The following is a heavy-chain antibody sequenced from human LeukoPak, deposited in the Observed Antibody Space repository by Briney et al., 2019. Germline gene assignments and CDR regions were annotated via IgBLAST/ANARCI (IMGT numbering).Heavy chain of an antibody. V-gene: IGHV3-49*04. Sequence: GGSLRLSCTASGFTFGDYATNWVRQAPGKGLEWVGFIRSKGGTTEYAASVKGRFTISRDDSKSIAYLQMNSLKTEDTAMYYCTRGLAGSWGQGTLVTVSS. D-gene: IGHD3-10*01. CDR2: IRSKGGTT. CDR3: TRGLAGS. J-gene: IGHJ5*02. CDR1: GFTFGDYA.